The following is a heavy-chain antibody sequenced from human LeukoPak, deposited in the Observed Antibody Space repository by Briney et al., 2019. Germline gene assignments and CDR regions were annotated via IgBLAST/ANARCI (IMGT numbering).Heavy chain of an antibody. D-gene: IGHD2-15*01. Sequence: PGGSLRLSCAASEFTFSSYSMNWVRQAPGKGLEWVAYIKKTGSETYYVDSVKGRFTITRDNTRNSLFLQMYSLRAEDTAVYFCAREDGYCSGGNCYSYFDSWGQGTLVTVSS. J-gene: IGHJ4*02. CDR1: EFTFSSYS. CDR2: IKKTGSET. V-gene: IGHV3-7*01. CDR3: AREDGYCSGGNCYSYFDS.